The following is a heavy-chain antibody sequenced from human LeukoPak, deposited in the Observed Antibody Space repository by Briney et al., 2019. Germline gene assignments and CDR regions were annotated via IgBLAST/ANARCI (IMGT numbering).Heavy chain of an antibody. V-gene: IGHV4-34*01. CDR2: INHSGST. CDR3: ARDREAERYYYGSGNMDV. CDR1: GGSFSGYY. Sequence: SETLSLTCAVYGGSFSGYYWSWIRQPPGKGLEWIGEINHSGSTNYNPSLKSRVTISVDTSKNQFSLKLSSVTAADTAVYYCARDREAERYYYGSGNMDVWGKGTTVAVSS. D-gene: IGHD3-10*01. J-gene: IGHJ6*03.